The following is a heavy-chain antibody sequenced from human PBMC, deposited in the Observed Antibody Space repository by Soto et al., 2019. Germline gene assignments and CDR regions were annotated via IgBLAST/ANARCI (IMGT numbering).Heavy chain of an antibody. Sequence: SETLSLTCTVSGGSISSYYWSWIRQPPGKGLEWIGYIYYSGSTYYNPSLKSRVTISVDTSKNQFSLKLSSVTAADTAVYYCARDSTTGAYYGMDVWGQGTTVTVSS. J-gene: IGHJ6*02. V-gene: IGHV4-30-4*01. D-gene: IGHD5-12*01. CDR2: IYYSGST. CDR1: GGSISSYY. CDR3: ARDSTTGAYYGMDV.